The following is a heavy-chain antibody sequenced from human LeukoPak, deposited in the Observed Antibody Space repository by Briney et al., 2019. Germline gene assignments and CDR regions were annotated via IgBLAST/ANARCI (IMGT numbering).Heavy chain of an antibody. CDR2: ISGSGGST. Sequence: GGALTLSCAASGFTFSSYAMSWVRQAPGKGLERVSAISGSGGSTYYADSVKGRFIISRDNSKNKLYLQMNSLRAEDTAVYYCAKDLSRGWTDFDYWGQGTLVTVS. CDR3: AKDLSRGWTDFDY. J-gene: IGHJ4*02. CDR1: GFTFSSYA. D-gene: IGHD6-19*01. V-gene: IGHV3-23*01.